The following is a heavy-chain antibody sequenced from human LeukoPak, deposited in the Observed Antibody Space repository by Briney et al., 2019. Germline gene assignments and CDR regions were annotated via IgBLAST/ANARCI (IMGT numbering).Heavy chain of an antibody. CDR1: GGSFSGYY. D-gene: IGHD6-13*01. Sequence: SETLSLTCAVYGGSFSGYYWSWIRQPPGKGLEWIGEINHSGSTNYNPSLKSRVTISVDTSKNQFSLKLSSVTAADTAVYYCATLAAAGSYYYYYGMDVWGQGTTVTVSS. J-gene: IGHJ6*02. CDR3: ATLAAAGSYYYYYGMDV. V-gene: IGHV4-34*01. CDR2: INHSGST.